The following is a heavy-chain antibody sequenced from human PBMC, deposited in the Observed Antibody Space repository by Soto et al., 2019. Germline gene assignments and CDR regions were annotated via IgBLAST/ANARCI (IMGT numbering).Heavy chain of an antibody. CDR2: FDPEDGET. CDR1: GYTLTELS. D-gene: IGHD6-19*01. V-gene: IGHV1-24*01. J-gene: IGHJ4*02. CDR3: ATATVSSSGWEPFDY. Sequence: ASVKVSCKVSGYTLTELSMHWVRQAPGKGLEWMGGFDPEDGETIYAQKFQGRVTMTEDTSTDTAYMELSSLRSEDTAVYYCATATVSSSGWEPFDYWGQGTLVTVSS.